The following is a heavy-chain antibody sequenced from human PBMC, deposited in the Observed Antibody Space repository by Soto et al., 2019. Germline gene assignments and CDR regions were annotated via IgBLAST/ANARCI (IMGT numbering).Heavy chain of an antibody. CDR3: AGYSYGQKLDY. CDR1: GGSFSGYY. CDR2: INHSGST. D-gene: IGHD5-18*01. Sequence: PSETLSLTCAVYGGSFSGYYWSWIRQPPGKGLEWIGEINHSGSTNYNPSLKSRVTISVDTSKNQFSLKLSSVTAADTAVYYCAGYSYGQKLDYWGQGTLVTVSS. V-gene: IGHV4-34*01. J-gene: IGHJ4*02.